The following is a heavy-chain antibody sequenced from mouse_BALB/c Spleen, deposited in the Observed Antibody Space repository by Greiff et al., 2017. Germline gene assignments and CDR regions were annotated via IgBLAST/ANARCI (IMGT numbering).Heavy chain of an antibody. CDR1: GYTFTSYT. D-gene: IGHD2-4*01. CDR2: INPSSGYT. J-gene: IGHJ4*01. CDR3: ASFYYDYDRQDY. Sequence: QVQLQQSGAELARPGASVKMSCKASGYTFTSYTMHWVKQRPGQGLEWIGYINPSSGYTNYNQKFKDKATLTADKSSSTAYMQLSSLTSEDSAVYYCASFYYDYDRQDYWGQGTSVTVSS. V-gene: IGHV1-4*01.